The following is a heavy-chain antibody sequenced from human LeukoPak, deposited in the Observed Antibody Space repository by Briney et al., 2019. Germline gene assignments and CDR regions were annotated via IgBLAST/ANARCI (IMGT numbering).Heavy chain of an antibody. J-gene: IGHJ2*01. V-gene: IGHV4-34*01. CDR3: ARGRRDGYSGPWYFDL. D-gene: IGHD5-24*01. Sequence: SETLSLTCAVYVGSFSGYYWSWIRQPPGKGLEWIGEINHSGSANYNPSLKSRVTISVDTSKSQFSLKLTSVTAADTAVYYCARGRRDGYSGPWYFDLWGRCTLVTVSS. CDR2: INHSGSA. CDR1: VGSFSGYY.